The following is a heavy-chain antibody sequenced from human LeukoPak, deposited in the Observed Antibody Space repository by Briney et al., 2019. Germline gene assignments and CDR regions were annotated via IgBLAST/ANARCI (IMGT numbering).Heavy chain of an antibody. CDR2: ISSSSSTI. J-gene: IGHJ3*02. CDR1: GFTFRNYA. Sequence: GGSLRLSCAASGFTFRNYAMNWVRQAPGKGLEWVSYISSSSSTIYYADSVKGRFTISRDNSKNTLYLQMNSLRAEDTAVYYCARDISAYYYGSGSLRGAFDIWGQGTMVTVSS. D-gene: IGHD3-10*01. CDR3: ARDISAYYYGSGSLRGAFDI. V-gene: IGHV3-48*01.